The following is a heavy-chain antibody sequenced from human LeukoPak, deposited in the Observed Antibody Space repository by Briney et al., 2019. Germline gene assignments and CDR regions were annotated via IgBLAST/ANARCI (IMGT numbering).Heavy chain of an antibody. D-gene: IGHD6-19*01. CDR3: ARRLRYSSGWYRNWFDP. V-gene: IGHV7-4-1*02. Sequence: ASVKVSCKASGYTFTSYAMNWVRQAPGQGLEWMGWINTNTGNPTYAQGFTGRFVFSLDTSVSTAYLQISSLKAEDTAVYYCARRLRYSSGWYRNWFDPWGQGTLVTVSS. CDR2: INTNTGNP. CDR1: GYTFTSYA. J-gene: IGHJ5*02.